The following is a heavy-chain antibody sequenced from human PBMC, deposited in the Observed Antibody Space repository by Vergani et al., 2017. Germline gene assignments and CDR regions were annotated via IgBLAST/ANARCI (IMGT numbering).Heavy chain of an antibody. CDR3: AREQDPRGAFDI. CDR2: IWYDGSNK. J-gene: IGHJ3*02. Sequence: QVQLVESGGGVVQPGRSLRLSCAASGFTFSSYGMHWVRQAPGKGLEWVAVIWYDGSNKYYADSVKGRFTISRDNSKNTMYLQMNSLRAEDTAVDYCAREQDPRGAFDIWGQGTMVTVSS. V-gene: IGHV3-33*01. CDR1: GFTFSSYG.